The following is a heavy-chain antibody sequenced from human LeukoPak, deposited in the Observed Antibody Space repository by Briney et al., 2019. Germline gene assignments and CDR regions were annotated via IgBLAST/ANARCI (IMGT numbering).Heavy chain of an antibody. V-gene: IGHV1-69*04. CDR1: GGTFSSYA. J-gene: IGHJ6*02. CDR2: IIPILGIA. CDR3: ASCRVWGSSWGYYYYYGMDV. D-gene: IGHD6-13*01. Sequence: GSSVKVSCKASGGTFSSYAISWVRQAPGQGLEWMGRIIPILGIANYAQKFQGRVTITADKSTSTAYMELSSLRSEDTAVYYCASCRVWGSSWGYYYYYGMDVWGQGTTVTVSS.